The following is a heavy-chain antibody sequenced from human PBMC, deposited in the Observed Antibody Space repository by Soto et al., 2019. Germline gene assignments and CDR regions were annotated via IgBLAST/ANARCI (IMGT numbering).Heavy chain of an antibody. Sequence: QLQLQESGPGLVKPSETLSLTCAVSGGSISSSSYYWGWIRQPPGKGLEWIGSIYYSGSTYYTPSLPSPVAISVDPSKNQCSLKLNSVTAADTAVYYCARRTVNIRTFYSGLKTHCFDYWGQGTLVTVSS. CDR3: ARRTVNIRTFYSGLKTHCFDY. CDR2: IYYSGST. CDR1: GGSISSSSYY. V-gene: IGHV4-39*01. J-gene: IGHJ4*02. D-gene: IGHD6-19*01.